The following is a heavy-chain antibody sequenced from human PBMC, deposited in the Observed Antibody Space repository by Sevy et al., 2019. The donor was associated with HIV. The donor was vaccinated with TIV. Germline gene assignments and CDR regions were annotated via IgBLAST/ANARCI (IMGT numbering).Heavy chain of an antibody. CDR3: ARALADWGSFHYSL. Sequence: GGSLRLSCEVSGFTFSTYWMTWVRQAPGKGLEWGANIKQDGTETSYVDSVRGRFTISRDNAKKSLYLQLDNLRVEDTAVYYCARALADWGSFHYSLWGQGTLVTVSS. J-gene: IGHJ4*02. D-gene: IGHD3-16*02. CDR1: GFTFSTYW. V-gene: IGHV3-7*01. CDR2: IKQDGTET.